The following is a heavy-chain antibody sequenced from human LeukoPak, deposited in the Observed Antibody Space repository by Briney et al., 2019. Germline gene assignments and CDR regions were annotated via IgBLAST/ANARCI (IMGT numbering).Heavy chain of an antibody. CDR2: INSDGSWT. V-gene: IGHV3-74*01. CDR1: GNYW. Sequence: GGSLRPSCKASGNYWIHWVRQAPGKGLLRVSHINSDGSWTSYADSVKGRFTISKDNAKNTVYLQMNNLRAEDTAVYYCVSFYETDCGRGTLVSVSS. D-gene: IGHD2/OR15-2a*01. CDR3: VSFYETD. J-gene: IGHJ4*02.